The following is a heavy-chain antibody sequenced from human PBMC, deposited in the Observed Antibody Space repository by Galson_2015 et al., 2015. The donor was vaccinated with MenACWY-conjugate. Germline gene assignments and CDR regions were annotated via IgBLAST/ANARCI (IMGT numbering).Heavy chain of an antibody. V-gene: IGHV3-7*03. Sequence: SLRLSCAASGFIFNNYWMSWVRQVPGKGPEWVANIKQDGSEKYYVDSVRGRFTISRDNAKNSLYLQMNSLRVEDTAVYYCARDLGFYCGHNDCYSPYWGQGTLVTVSS. J-gene: IGHJ4*02. D-gene: IGHD2-21*01. CDR2: IKQDGSEK. CDR1: GFIFNNYW. CDR3: ARDLGFYCGHNDCYSPY.